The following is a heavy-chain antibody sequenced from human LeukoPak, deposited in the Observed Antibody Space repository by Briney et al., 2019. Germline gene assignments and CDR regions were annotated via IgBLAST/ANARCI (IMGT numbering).Heavy chain of an antibody. Sequence: SETLSLTCTVSGGSISSYYWSWIRQPPGKGLEWIGYIHYSGSTHYNPSLKSRVTISVDTSKNQVSLKLRSVTAADTAVYYCARANPVLMVSKYFQHWGQGTLVTVSS. CDR2: IHYSGST. D-gene: IGHD2-8*01. CDR1: GGSISSYY. J-gene: IGHJ1*01. V-gene: IGHV4-59*01. CDR3: ARANPVLMVSKYFQH.